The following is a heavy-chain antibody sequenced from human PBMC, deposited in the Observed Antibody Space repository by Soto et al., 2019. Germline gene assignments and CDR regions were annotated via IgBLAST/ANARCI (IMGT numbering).Heavy chain of an antibody. CDR2: ISGSGCSL. CDR3: VKGYSKGDV. V-gene: IGHV3-23*01. Sequence: EVQLLESGGGFVQPGGSLRLSCAASGFTFSTYAMNWVRQAPGNGLEWVSAISGSGCSLHYADSVKGRLTISRDNSKNTLYLQMNSLRDEDTAVYNCVKGYSKGDVWGQGNTVTVSS. CDR1: GFTFSTYA. J-gene: IGHJ6*02. D-gene: IGHD1-1*01.